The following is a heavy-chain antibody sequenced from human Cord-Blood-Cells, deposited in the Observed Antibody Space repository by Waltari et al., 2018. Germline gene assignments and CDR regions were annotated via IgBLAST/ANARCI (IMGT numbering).Heavy chain of an antibody. CDR1: GFTFSNAW. CDR3: TRLYLVGASNDY. J-gene: IGHJ4*02. V-gene: IGHV3-15*01. Sequence: EVQLVESGGGLVKPGGSLRLSCAASGFTFSNAWMSWVRQAPGKGLEWVGRIKSKTDGGTTDYAAPVKGRFTISRDDSKNTLYLQMNSLKTEDTAVYYCTRLYLVGASNDYLGQGTLVTVSS. CDR2: IKSKTDGGTT. D-gene: IGHD1-26*01.